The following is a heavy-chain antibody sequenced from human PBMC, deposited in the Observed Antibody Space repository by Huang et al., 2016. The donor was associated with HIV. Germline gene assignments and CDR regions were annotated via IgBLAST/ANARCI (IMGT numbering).Heavy chain of an antibody. V-gene: IGHV1-69*01. CDR3: ARVESRRYYDSSGYYY. Sequence: QVQLVQSGAEVKKPGSSVKVSCKASGGTFSSYAISWVRQAPGQVVEWMGGISPIFGTANYEEKFQGRVTITADESTSTAYMELSSLRAEDTAVYYCARVESRRYYDSSGYYYWGQGTLVTVSS. D-gene: IGHD3-22*01. J-gene: IGHJ4*02. CDR1: GGTFSSYA. CDR2: ISPIFGTA.